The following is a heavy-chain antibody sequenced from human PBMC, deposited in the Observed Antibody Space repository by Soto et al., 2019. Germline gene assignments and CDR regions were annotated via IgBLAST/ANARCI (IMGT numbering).Heavy chain of an antibody. D-gene: IGHD5-18*01. CDR1: GFTFSDNL. V-gene: IGHV1-3*01. Sequence: QVQLVQSGAELKKPGASVNISCTASGFTFSDNLINWVRQAPGQGLEWMGWLNPDTGNTRYSETFQGRVTISRHSTTSRPYLELSDLENEDKALYFWSRDRNSFRPRAVGDFDDGGQRTMITVSS. J-gene: IGHJ3*01. CDR2: LNPDTGNT. CDR3: SRDRNSFRPRAVGDFDD.